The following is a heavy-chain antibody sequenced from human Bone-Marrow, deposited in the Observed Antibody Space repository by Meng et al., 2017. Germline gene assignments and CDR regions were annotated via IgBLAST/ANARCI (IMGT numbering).Heavy chain of an antibody. Sequence: ASVKVSCQASGYTFTSYAMNWVRQAPGQGLEGMGWINTNTGNPTYAQGFTGRFVFSLDTSVSTAYLQTSSLKDEDTAVYYCARVAAAGEYYYYYGMDVWGQGTTVTVSS. J-gene: IGHJ6*02. CDR3: ARVAAAGEYYYYYGMDV. D-gene: IGHD6-13*01. CDR2: INTNTGNP. CDR1: GYTFTSYA. V-gene: IGHV7-4-1*02.